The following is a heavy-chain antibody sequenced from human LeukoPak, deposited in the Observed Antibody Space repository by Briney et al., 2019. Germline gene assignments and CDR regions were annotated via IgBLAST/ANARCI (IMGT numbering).Heavy chain of an antibody. V-gene: IGHV4-34*01. CDR1: GGSFSGYY. Sequence: PSETLSLTCAVYGGSFSGYYWSWIRQPSGKGLEWIGEINHSGSTNYNPSLKSRVTISVDTSKNQFSLKLSSVTAADTAVYYCARYHLYDILTGYYPYYFDYWGQGTLVTVSS. CDR2: INHSGST. D-gene: IGHD3-9*01. J-gene: IGHJ4*02. CDR3: ARYHLYDILTGYYPYYFDY.